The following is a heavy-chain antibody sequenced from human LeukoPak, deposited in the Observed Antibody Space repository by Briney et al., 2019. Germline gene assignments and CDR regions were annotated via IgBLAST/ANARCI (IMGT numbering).Heavy chain of an antibody. CDR1: GFTFRNYY. V-gene: IGHV3-30-3*01. Sequence: GRSLRLSCAATGFTFRNYYMHWVRQAPGKGLEWVAVISLDGNNEYYADSVKGRFSLSRDNSMNTLYLQLNSLRTEDTAMYYCARDLSGHWTYDYWGQGTLVTVSS. CDR3: ARDLSGHWTYDY. D-gene: IGHD1-1*01. J-gene: IGHJ4*01. CDR2: ISLDGNNE.